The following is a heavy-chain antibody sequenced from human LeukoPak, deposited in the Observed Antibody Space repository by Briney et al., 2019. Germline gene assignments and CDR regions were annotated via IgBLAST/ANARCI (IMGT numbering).Heavy chain of an antibody. CDR2: IIPILGIA. V-gene: IGHV1-69*04. D-gene: IGHD2-2*01. CDR3: ARHGPAAYDY. CDR1: GGTFSSYA. Sequence: SVKVSCKASGGTFSSYAISWVRQAPGQGLEWMGRIIPILGIANYAQKLQGRVTMTTDTSTSTAYMELRSLRSDDTAVYYCARHGPAAYDYWGQGTLVTVSS. J-gene: IGHJ4*02.